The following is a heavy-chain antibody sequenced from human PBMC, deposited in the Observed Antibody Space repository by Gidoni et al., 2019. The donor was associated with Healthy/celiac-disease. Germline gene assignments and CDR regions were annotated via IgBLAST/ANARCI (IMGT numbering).Heavy chain of an antibody. CDR1: GFTFDDYA. J-gene: IGHJ5*02. CDR2: ISWNSGSI. V-gene: IGHV3-9*01. D-gene: IGHD6-6*01. Sequence: EVQLVESGGGLVQPGRSLRLSCAASGFTFDDYAMHWVRQAPGKGLEWVSGISWNSGSIGYADSVKGRFTISRDNAKNSLYLQMNSLRAEDTALYYCARGSSIAAPLWFDPWGQGTLVTVSS. CDR3: ARGSSIAAPLWFDP.